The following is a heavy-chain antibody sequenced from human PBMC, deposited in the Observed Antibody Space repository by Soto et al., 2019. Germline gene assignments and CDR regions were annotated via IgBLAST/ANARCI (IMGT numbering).Heavy chain of an antibody. D-gene: IGHD3-22*01. CDR2: IIPIFGTA. Sequence: EASVKVSCKASGGTFSSYAISWVRQAPGQGLEWMGGIIPIFGTANYAQKFQGRVTITADESTSTAYMELSSLRSEDTAVYYCAGGPNYYDSSGYYFYWGQGTLVTVSS. CDR1: GGTFSSYA. V-gene: IGHV1-69*13. J-gene: IGHJ4*02. CDR3: AGGPNYYDSSGYYFY.